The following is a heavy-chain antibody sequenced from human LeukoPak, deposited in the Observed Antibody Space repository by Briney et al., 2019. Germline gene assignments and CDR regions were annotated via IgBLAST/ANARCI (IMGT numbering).Heavy chain of an antibody. CDR1: GGSFRGYY. CDR2: INHSGST. V-gene: IGHV4-34*01. CDR3: ARGRNLYCSSTSCYSNWFDP. Sequence: PSETLSVTCAVYGGSFRGYYWSWIRQPPGKGLEWIGEINHSGSTNYNPSLKSRVTISVDTSKNQFSLKLSSVTAADTAVYYCARGRNLYCSSTSCYSNWFDPWGQGTLVTVSS. J-gene: IGHJ5*02. D-gene: IGHD2-2*01.